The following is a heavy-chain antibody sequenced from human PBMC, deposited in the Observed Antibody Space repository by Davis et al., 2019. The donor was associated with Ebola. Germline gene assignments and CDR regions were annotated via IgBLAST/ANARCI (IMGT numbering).Heavy chain of an antibody. V-gene: IGHV1-2*02. CDR2: INPNSGGT. CDR1: GYIFTGYY. Sequence: ASVKVSCKASGYIFTGYYLHWVRQAPGQGLEWMGWINPNSGGTNYAQKFQGRVTMTRDTSISTAYMELSRLRSDDTAVYYCARVDEYSTSSADFWGQGTLVTVSS. J-gene: IGHJ4*02. CDR3: ARVDEYSTSSADF. D-gene: IGHD6-6*01.